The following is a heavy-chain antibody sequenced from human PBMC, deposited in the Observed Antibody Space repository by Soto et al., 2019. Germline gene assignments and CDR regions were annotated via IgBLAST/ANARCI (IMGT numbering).Heavy chain of an antibody. CDR3: AKSTSYSRWPYFDY. J-gene: IGHJ4*02. V-gene: IGHV3-23*01. CDR2: ISGDGGDT. Sequence: GGSLRLSFAASGFTFWTYAMSWVRQAPGRGLEWVSSISGDGGDTDFADSVKGRFTISRDNSKNTLYLQMYSLRTEDTAVYYCAKSTSYSRWPYFDYCGQGSLVTVTS. CDR1: GFTFWTYA. D-gene: IGHD6-13*01.